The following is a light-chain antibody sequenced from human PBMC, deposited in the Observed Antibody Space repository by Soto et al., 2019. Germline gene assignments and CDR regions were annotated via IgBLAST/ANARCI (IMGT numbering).Light chain of an antibody. CDR2: DAS. V-gene: IGKV3-11*01. CDR3: QQRSVWPVT. Sequence: EIVLTQSPATLSLSPGKRATLSCRASQNVHSYLAWYQQKPGQAPRLLIYDASNRATGIPVRFSGSGSGTDCTLTISSQEPEDFAVYYCQQRSVWPVTFGGGTKVEIE. CDR1: QNVHSY. J-gene: IGKJ4*01.